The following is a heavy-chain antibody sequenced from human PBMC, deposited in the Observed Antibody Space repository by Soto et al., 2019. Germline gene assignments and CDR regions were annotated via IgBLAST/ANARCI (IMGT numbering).Heavy chain of an antibody. V-gene: IGHV3-30-3*01. CDR3: ARAMVRGVLWAYATDYYYGMDV. CDR1: GFTFSSCA. CDR2: ISYDGSNK. Sequence: GGSLRLSCAASGFTFSSCAMHWVRQAPGKGLEWVAVISYDGSNKYYADSVKGRFTISRDNSKNTLYLQMNSLRAEDTAVYYCARAMVRGVLWAYATDYYYGMDVWGQGTTVTASS. J-gene: IGHJ6*02. D-gene: IGHD3-10*01.